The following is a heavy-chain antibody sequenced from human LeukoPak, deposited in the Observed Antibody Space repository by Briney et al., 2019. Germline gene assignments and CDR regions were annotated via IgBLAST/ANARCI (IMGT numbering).Heavy chain of an antibody. Sequence: PGGSLRLSCVASGFTFSSSWMTWVRQAPGMGLERVSNIKADGTGKYYVDSVRGRFIISRDNAKNSLYLELNSLRAEDTGVYFCARDRGWQQFDYWGQGTLVTVSS. J-gene: IGHJ4*01. CDR1: GFTFSSSW. CDR3: ARDRGWQQFDY. V-gene: IGHV3-7*01. CDR2: IKADGTGK. D-gene: IGHD5-24*01.